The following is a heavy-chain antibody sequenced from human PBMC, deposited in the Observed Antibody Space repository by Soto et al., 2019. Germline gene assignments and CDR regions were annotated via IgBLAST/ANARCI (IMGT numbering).Heavy chain of an antibody. CDR3: ARRYISSFEY. D-gene: IGHD6-13*01. CDR1: GGSISSGGYS. Sequence: PPETLSLTCAVSGGSISSGGYSWSWIRQPPGKGLEWIGYIYHSGSTYYNTSLKSRVTISVDTSKNQFSLKLSSVTAADTAVYYCARRYISSFEYWGQGTLVTVSS. CDR2: IYHSGST. V-gene: IGHV4-30-2*01. J-gene: IGHJ4*02.